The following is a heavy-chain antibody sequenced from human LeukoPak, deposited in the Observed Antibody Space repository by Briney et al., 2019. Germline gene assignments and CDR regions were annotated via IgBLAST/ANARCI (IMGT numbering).Heavy chain of an antibody. J-gene: IGHJ4*02. CDR1: GFPFSQTG. D-gene: IGHD2-15*01. Sequence: GGSLRLSCAASGFPFSQTGIHWVRLAPGKGLEWVTLIYYDGSNQFYADSVRGRFTISRDNSKNTVFLQMNSLRDEDTAMYYCAKDWGTTGYYRGGFFDHWGPGALVTVSS. CDR3: AKDWGTTGYYRGGFFDH. CDR2: IYYDGSNQ. V-gene: IGHV3-33*06.